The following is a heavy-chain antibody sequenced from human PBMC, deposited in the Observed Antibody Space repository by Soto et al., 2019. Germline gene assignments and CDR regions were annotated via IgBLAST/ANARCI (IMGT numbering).Heavy chain of an antibody. J-gene: IGHJ4*02. D-gene: IGHD6-13*01. Sequence: KPSETLSLTCTVSGGSISSYYWSWIRQPPGKGLEWIGYIYYSGSTNYNPSLKSRVTISVDTSKNQFSLKLSSVTAADTAVYYCASLEIAAAGVIDYWGQGTLVTVSS. V-gene: IGHV4-59*01. CDR3: ASLEIAAAGVIDY. CDR1: GGSISSYY. CDR2: IYYSGST.